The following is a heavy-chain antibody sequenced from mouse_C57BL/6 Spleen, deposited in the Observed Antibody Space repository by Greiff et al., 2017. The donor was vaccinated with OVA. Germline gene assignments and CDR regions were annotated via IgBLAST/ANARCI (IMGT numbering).Heavy chain of an antibody. J-gene: IGHJ3*01. CDR3: ARTDGTAQAPLAY. V-gene: IGHV1-50*01. CDR1: GYTFTSYW. D-gene: IGHD3-2*02. CDR2: IDPSDSYT. Sequence: QVQLQQSGAELVKPGASVKLSCKASGYTFTSYWMQWVKQRPGQGLEWIGEIDPSDSYTNYNQKFKGKATLTVDTSSSTAYMQLSSLTSEDSAVYYCARTDGTAQAPLAYWGQGTLVTVSA.